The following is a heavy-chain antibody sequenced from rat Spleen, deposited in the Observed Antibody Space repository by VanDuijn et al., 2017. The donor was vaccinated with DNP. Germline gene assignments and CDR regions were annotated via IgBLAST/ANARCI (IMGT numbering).Heavy chain of an antibody. CDR1: GFSFSDYY. Sequence: EVQLVESGGGLVQPGRSLKLSCAASGFSFSDYYMAWVRQAPTKGLEWVAYISYDGRSAYNGDSVRGRFTISRYNAKSTLYLQMNSLRSEDMATYYCSRHVLPLRVWDYWGQGVMVTVSS. V-gene: IGHV5-22*01. J-gene: IGHJ2*01. CDR2: ISYDGRSA. CDR3: SRHVLPLRVWDY. D-gene: IGHD1-4*01.